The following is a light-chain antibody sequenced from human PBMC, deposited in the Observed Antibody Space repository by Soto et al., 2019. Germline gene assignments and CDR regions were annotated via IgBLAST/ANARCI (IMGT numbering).Light chain of an antibody. CDR1: SSNIGAGYD. CDR3: QSNDSSLSSVV. CDR2: GNN. J-gene: IGLJ2*01. Sequence: QSVLTQPPSVSGGPGQRVTISCTGSSSNIGAGYDVHWYQQLPGTTPKLLIYGNNNRPSGVPDRFSGSKSGTSASLAITGLQAEDEADYYCQSNDSSLSSVVFGGGTKLTVL. V-gene: IGLV1-40*01.